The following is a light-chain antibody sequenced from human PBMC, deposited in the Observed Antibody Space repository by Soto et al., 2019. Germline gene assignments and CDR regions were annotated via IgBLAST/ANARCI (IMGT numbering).Light chain of an antibody. Sequence: QAVVTQEPSFSVSPGGTVTLTCGLSSGSVSTSYYPSWYQQTPGQAPRTLIYSTNTRSSGVPDRLSGSILGNKAALTITGAQADDESDYYCVLYMGSGIWVFGGGTQLTVL. V-gene: IGLV8-61*01. CDR3: VLYMGSGIWV. J-gene: IGLJ3*02. CDR2: STN. CDR1: SGSVSTSYY.